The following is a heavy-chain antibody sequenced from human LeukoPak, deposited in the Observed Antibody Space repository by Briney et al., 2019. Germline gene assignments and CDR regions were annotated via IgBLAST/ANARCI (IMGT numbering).Heavy chain of an antibody. D-gene: IGHD5-18*01. CDR2: IYSGGST. Sequence: GGSLRLSCAASGFTVSSNYMSWVRQAPGKGLEWVSVIYSGGSTYYADSVKGRFTISRDNSKNTLYLQMNSLRAEDTAVYYCAKSGKYSYGFFDYWGQGTLVTVSS. V-gene: IGHV3-53*01. CDR1: GFTVSSNY. J-gene: IGHJ4*02. CDR3: AKSGKYSYGFFDY.